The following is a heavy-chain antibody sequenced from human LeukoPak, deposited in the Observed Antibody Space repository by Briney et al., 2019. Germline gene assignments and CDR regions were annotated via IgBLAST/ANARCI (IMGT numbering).Heavy chain of an antibody. V-gene: IGHV3-7*01. CDR3: KSGGAAPGSFDY. J-gene: IGHJ4*02. D-gene: IGHD1-26*01. CDR2: IKHDGSEQ. Sequence: SGGSLRLSCAASGFTFTRFWMSWMRQAPGKGLQWVANIKHDGSEQYYVDSVKGRFTISRDNAKNSLLLQMNSLGGEDTAGYYCKSGGAAPGSFDYWGQGALVTVFS. CDR1: GFTFTRFW.